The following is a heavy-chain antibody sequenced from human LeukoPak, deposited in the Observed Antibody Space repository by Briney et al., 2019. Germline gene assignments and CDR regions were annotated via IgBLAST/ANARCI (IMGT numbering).Heavy chain of an antibody. J-gene: IGHJ5*02. CDR1: GGSISSGGYY. Sequence: TPSETLSLTCTVSGGSISSGGYYWSWIRQPPGKGLEWIGYIYYSGSTNYNPSLKSRVTISVDTSKNQFSLKLSSVTAADTAVYYCARVFLPGNSSPVGFDPWGQGTLVTVSS. CDR2: IYYSGST. CDR3: ARVFLPGNSSPVGFDP. V-gene: IGHV4-61*08. D-gene: IGHD6-13*01.